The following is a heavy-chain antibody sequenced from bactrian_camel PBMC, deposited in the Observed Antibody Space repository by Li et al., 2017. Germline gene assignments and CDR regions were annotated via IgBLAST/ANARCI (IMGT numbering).Heavy chain of an antibody. D-gene: IGHD7*01. CDR3: AKDPASRWAFGY. CDR1: GFIFSTAD. Sequence: QVQLVESGGGLVQPGGSLRLSCAASGFIFSTADMNWGRQVPGKGLEWVSSIVSGGGSTYYADSVKGRFTISRDNAKNTLYLQLTSLKTEDTAMYYCAKDPASRWAFGYWGQGTQVTVS. CDR2: IVSGGGST. J-gene: IGHJ6*01. V-gene: IGHV3S1*01.